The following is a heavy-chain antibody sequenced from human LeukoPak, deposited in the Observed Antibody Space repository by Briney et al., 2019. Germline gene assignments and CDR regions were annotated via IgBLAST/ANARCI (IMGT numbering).Heavy chain of an antibody. CDR2: ITNRGNSK. CDR3: ARIRSSGYLTFDY. CDR1: EFTFSSYS. J-gene: IGHJ4*02. D-gene: IGHD3-22*01. V-gene: IGHV3-48*01. Sequence: GGSLRLSCAASEFTFSSYSTNWVRQAPGKGLEWVSYITNRGNSKSYADSVKGRFTISRDNTKNSLYLQMNGLRAEDTAVYYCARIRSSGYLTFDYWGQGILVTVSS.